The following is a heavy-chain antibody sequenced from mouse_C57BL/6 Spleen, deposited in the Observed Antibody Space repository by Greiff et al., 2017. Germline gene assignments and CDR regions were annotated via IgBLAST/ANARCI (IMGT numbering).Heavy chain of an antibody. CDR2: INPSNGGT. Sequence: VQLQQPGTELVKPGASVKLSCKASGYTFTSYWMHWVKQRPGQGLEWIGNINPSNGGTNYNEKFKSKATLTVDKYSSTAYMQLSSLTSEDSAVYFCARKGNGYYGGFAYWGQGTLVTVSA. J-gene: IGHJ3*01. D-gene: IGHD2-3*01. CDR1: GYTFTSYW. CDR3: ARKGNGYYGGFAY. V-gene: IGHV1-53*01.